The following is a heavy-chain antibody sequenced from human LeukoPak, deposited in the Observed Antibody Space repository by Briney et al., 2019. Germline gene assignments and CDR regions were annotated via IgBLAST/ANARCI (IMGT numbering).Heavy chain of an antibody. CDR2: IIPIFGTA. Sequence: SVKVSCKASRGTFSSYAISWVRQAPGQGLEWMGGIIPIFGTANYAQKFQGRVTITADESTSTAYMELSSLRSEDTAVYYCARDKSGYSYGYDYYYYGMDVWGQGTTVTVSS. V-gene: IGHV1-69*13. D-gene: IGHD5-18*01. CDR3: ARDKSGYSYGYDYYYYGMDV. CDR1: RGTFSSYA. J-gene: IGHJ6*02.